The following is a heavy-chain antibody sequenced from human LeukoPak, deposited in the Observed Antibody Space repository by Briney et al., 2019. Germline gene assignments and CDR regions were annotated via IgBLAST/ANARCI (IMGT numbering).Heavy chain of an antibody. J-gene: IGHJ3*02. CDR1: GFTFSNAW. CDR2: IKSKTDGGTT. D-gene: IGHD3-16*01. V-gene: IGHV3-15*01. CDR3: ATDIWGANIIGDAFDI. Sequence: GGSLRLSCAASGFTFSNAWMSWVRQAPGKGLEWVGRIKSKTDGGTTDYAAPVKGRFTISRDDSKNTLYLQMNSLKTEDTAVYYCATDIWGANIIGDAFDIWGQGTMVTVSS.